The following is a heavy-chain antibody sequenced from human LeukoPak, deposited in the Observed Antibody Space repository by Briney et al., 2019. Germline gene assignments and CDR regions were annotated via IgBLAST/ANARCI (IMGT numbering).Heavy chain of an antibody. Sequence: ASVKVSCKASGYTFTSYGISWVRQAPGQGLEWMGWISAYNGNTNYAQKLQGRVTMTTDTSTSTAYMELRSLRSEDTAVYYCARVLNSRGLLWFGERGGYFDYWGQGTLVTVSS. CDR2: ISAYNGNT. J-gene: IGHJ4*02. CDR1: GYTFTSYG. CDR3: ARVLNSRGLLWFGERGGYFDY. V-gene: IGHV1-18*01. D-gene: IGHD3-10*01.